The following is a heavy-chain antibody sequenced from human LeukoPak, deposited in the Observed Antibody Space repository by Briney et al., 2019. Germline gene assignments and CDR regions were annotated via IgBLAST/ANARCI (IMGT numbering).Heavy chain of an antibody. J-gene: IGHJ4*02. CDR3: ARVGYSGYDYRGYFDY. V-gene: IGHV4-59*12. Sequence: PSETLSLTCSVSDDSITMFYWTWIRQPPGKGLEWIGYIYYTGSTNYNPSLKSRVTISVDTSKNQFSLKLSSVTAADTAVYYCARVGYSGYDYRGYFDYWGQGTLVTVSS. D-gene: IGHD5-12*01. CDR2: IYYTGST. CDR1: DDSITMFY.